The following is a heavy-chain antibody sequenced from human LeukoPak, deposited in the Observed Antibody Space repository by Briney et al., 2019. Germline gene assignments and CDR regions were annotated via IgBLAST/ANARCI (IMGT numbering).Heavy chain of an antibody. Sequence: SETLSLTCTVSGGSISSGGYYWSWIRQHPGKGLEWIGYIYYSGSTYYNPSLKSRVTISVDTSKNQFPLKLSSVTAADTAVYYCARDRQYSYGYYFDYWGQGTLVTVSS. J-gene: IGHJ4*02. CDR2: IYYSGST. CDR1: GGSISSGGYY. CDR3: ARDRQYSYGYYFDY. D-gene: IGHD5-18*01. V-gene: IGHV4-31*03.